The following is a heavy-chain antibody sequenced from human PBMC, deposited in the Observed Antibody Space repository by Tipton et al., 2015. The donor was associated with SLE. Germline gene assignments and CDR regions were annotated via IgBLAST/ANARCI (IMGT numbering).Heavy chain of an antibody. CDR1: GDSITSDIYY. CDR3: ARVVTVGAAHYYDIDV. Sequence: TLSLTCFVSGDSITSDIYYWGWIRQPPGKGLEWIGSVYDSGTTHYNPSLKSRVTMSVDTSKTQFSLKLGSLTAADTAAYYCARVVTVGAAHYYDIDVWGQGTRVTVSS. V-gene: IGHV4-39*07. CDR2: VYDSGTT. J-gene: IGHJ6*02. D-gene: IGHD2-21*02.